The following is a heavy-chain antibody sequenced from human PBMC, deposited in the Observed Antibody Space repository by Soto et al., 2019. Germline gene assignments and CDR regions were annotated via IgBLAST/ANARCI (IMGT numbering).Heavy chain of an antibody. V-gene: IGHV4-38-2*02. D-gene: IGHD1-1*01. Sequence: SETLSLTCSVSGYSINSGYYWGWLRQSPGKGLEWIGCAFHVGPTYYNPSLKSRVTISLDTSKNHFSLRVDSGSAADTAVYYSARGPDVVVAPTAWVYYFYHWGQGALVTVSS. CDR3: ARGPDVVVAPTAWVYYFYH. CDR2: AFHVGPT. J-gene: IGHJ4*02. CDR1: GYSINSGYY.